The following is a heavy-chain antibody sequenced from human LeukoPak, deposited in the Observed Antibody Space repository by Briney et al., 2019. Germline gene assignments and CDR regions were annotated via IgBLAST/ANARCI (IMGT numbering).Heavy chain of an antibody. CDR1: GFTFDDYA. CDR3: AREMSGSGKSY. D-gene: IGHD3-10*01. CDR2: ISWNSNSI. V-gene: IGHV3-9*01. J-gene: IGHJ4*02. Sequence: PGRSLRLSCAASGFTFDDYAMHWVRQAPGKGLEWVSGISWNSNSIGYADSVKGRFTISRDNAKNSLFLQMNSLRAEDTAVYYCAREMSGSGKSYWGQGNLVTVSS.